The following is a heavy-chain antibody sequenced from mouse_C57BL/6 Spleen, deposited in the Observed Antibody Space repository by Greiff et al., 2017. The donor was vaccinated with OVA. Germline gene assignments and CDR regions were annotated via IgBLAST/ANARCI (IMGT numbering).Heavy chain of an antibody. CDR2: FHPYNDDT. V-gene: IGHV1-47*01. CDR1: GYTFTTYP. Sequence: VQLVESGAELVKPGASVKMSCKASGYTFTTYPIEWMKQNHGKSLEWIGNFHPYNDDTKYNEKFKGKATLTVEKSSSTVYLELSRLTSDDSAVYYCARGGNPYYYAMDYWGQGTSVTVSS. J-gene: IGHJ4*01. D-gene: IGHD2-1*01. CDR3: ARGGNPYYYAMDY.